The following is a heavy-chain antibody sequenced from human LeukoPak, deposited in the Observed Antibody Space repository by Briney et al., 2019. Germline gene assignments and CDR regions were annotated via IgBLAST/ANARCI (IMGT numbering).Heavy chain of an antibody. V-gene: IGHV1-69*13. J-gene: IGHJ3*02. CDR2: IIPIFGTA. CDR1: GGTFSSYA. D-gene: IGHD6-13*01. Sequence: SVKVSCKASGGTFSSYAISWVRQAPGQGLEWMGGIIPIFGTANYARKFQGRVTITADESTSTAYMELSSLRSEDTAVYYCATPYDGGSWWDAFDIWGQGTMVTVSS. CDR3: ATPYDGGSWWDAFDI.